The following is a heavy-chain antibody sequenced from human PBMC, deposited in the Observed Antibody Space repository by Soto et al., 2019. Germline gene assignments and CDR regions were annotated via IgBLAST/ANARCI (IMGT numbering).Heavy chain of an antibody. Sequence: SCKASGYSFTSYDINWVRQAPGKGLEWISSISGSGFKKYYADSVKGRFTISRDNSKSTVYLELNNLSAEDTAVYHCAKNQGVELVPLATVDWFDPWGQGSVVTVSS. CDR2: ISGSGFKK. J-gene: IGHJ5*02. D-gene: IGHD1-26*01. V-gene: IGHV3-23*01. CDR3: AKNQGVELVPLATVDWFDP. CDR1: GYSFTSYD.